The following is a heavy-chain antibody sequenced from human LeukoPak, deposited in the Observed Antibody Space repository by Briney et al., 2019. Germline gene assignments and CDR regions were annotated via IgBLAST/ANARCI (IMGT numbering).Heavy chain of an antibody. V-gene: IGHV3-23*01. CDR2: ISGSGDST. D-gene: IGHD2/OR15-2a*01. CDR1: GFTFTTYA. Sequence: PGGSLRLSCAASGFTFTTYAMSWVRQAPGKRLEWVSAISGSGDSTYYADSVKGRFTISRDNSKNTLYLQVNSLRAEDTAVYYCAKAHYIHFLDYWGQGTLVTVSS. CDR3: AKAHYIHFLDY. J-gene: IGHJ4*02.